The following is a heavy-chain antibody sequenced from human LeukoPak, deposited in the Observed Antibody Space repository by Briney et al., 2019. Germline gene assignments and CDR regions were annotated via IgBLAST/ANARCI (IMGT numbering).Heavy chain of an antibody. CDR2: IYYSGNT. D-gene: IGHD3-10*01. CDR1: GDSINSGSFY. Sequence: SETLSLTCNVSGDSINSGSFYWAWIRQPPGKGLEGIGSIYYSGNTYYNPSLKSRVAISVDTSKNQFSLKLSSVTAADTAVYYCARVAFGELLSFDYWGQGTLVTVSS. J-gene: IGHJ4*02. CDR3: ARVAFGELLSFDY. V-gene: IGHV4-39*01.